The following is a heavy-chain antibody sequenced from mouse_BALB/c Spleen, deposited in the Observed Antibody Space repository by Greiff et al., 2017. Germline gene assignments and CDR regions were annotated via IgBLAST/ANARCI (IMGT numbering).Heavy chain of an antibody. J-gene: IGHJ4*01. Sequence: EVKLQQSGAELVKPGASVKLSCTASGFNIKDTYMHWVKQRPEQGLEWIGRIDPANGNTKYDPKFQGKATITADTSSNTAYLQLSSLTSEDTAVYYCVYDGYPYAMDYWGQGTSVTVSS. CDR1: GFNIKDTY. V-gene: IGHV14-3*02. CDR2: IDPANGNT. D-gene: IGHD2-3*01. CDR3: VYDGYPYAMDY.